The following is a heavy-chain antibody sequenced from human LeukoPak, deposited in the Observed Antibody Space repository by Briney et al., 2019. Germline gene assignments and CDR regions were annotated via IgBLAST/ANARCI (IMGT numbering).Heavy chain of an antibody. V-gene: IGHV1-18*01. CDR2: ISAYNGNT. CDR3: AREPGGHFDWLFSSRVLGYFDY. CDR1: GYTFTSYD. Sequence: GASVKVSCKASGYTFTSYDINWVRQATGQGLEWMGWISAYNGNTNYAQKLQGRVTMTTDTSTSTAYMELRSLRSDDTAVYYCAREPGGHFDWLFSSRVLGYFDYWGQGTLVTVSS. J-gene: IGHJ4*02. D-gene: IGHD3-9*01.